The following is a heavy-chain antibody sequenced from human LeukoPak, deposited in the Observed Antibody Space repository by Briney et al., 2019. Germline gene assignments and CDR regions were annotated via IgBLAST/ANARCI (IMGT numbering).Heavy chain of an antibody. CDR3: ARGRSNYYGMDV. J-gene: IGHJ6*02. D-gene: IGHD1-26*01. CDR2: IYYNGNT. Sequence: SETLSLTCSVSDGSINSYYWNWIRRPPGKGLEWIGYIYYNGNTNYSPSLKSRVTMSVDTPKNLFSLKVSSVTAADMAVYYCARGRSNYYGMDVWGQGTTVTVSS. CDR1: DGSINSYY. V-gene: IGHV4-59*01.